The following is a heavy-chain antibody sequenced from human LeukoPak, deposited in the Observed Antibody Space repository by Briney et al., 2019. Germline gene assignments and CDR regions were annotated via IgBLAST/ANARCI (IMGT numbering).Heavy chain of an antibody. CDR1: GFTFDDYG. CDR2: INWNGGST. CDR3: ARGLLSNWFDP. J-gene: IGHJ5*02. V-gene: IGHV3-20*04. Sequence: PGGSLRLSXAASGFTFDDYGMSWVRQAPGKGLEWVSGINWNGGSTCYADSVKGRFTISRDNAKNTLYLQMNSLRAEDTAVYYCARGLLSNWFDPWGQGTLVTASS. D-gene: IGHD3-3*01.